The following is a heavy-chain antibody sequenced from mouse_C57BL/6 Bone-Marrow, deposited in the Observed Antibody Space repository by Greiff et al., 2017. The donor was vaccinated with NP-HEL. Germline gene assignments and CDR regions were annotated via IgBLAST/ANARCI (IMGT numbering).Heavy chain of an antibody. CDR3: TTYYYYGSSYGYYAMDY. Sequence: VQLQQSGAELVRPGASVKLSCTASGFNIKDDYMHWVKQRPEQGLEWIGWIDPENGDTEYASKFQGKANITADTSSNPADLQLSSLTSEDTAVYYCTTYYYYGSSYGYYAMDYWGQGTSVTVSS. V-gene: IGHV14-4*01. CDR2: IDPENGDT. CDR1: GFNIKDDY. D-gene: IGHD1-1*01. J-gene: IGHJ4*01.